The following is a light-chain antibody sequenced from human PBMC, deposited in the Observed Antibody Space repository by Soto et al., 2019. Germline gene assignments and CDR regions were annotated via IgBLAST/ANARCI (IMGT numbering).Light chain of an antibody. Sequence: EIVLTQPQATLSLSPGERATLSCRASQSVSTFLAWYQHKPGQPPRLLIYDASNWATGIPARFSGSGSGTDFTLTISSLEPEDFALYYCQQRFSWPPTFGQGTKVDIK. CDR1: QSVSTF. J-gene: IGKJ1*01. V-gene: IGKV3-11*01. CDR3: QQRFSWPPT. CDR2: DAS.